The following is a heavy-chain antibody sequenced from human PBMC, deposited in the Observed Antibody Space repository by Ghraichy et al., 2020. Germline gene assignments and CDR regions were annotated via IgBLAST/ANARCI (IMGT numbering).Heavy chain of an antibody. D-gene: IGHD4-17*01. J-gene: IGHJ4*02. V-gene: IGHV3-23*01. CDR1: GFAFSSCA. CDR3: VDPPTTSDS. Sequence: GGSLRLSCAASGFAFSSCAMSWVRQAPGKGLEWVSTISSTGRETYYADSVKGRFTISRDNSKSTVSLQMRGLRGEDTALYYCVDPPTTSDSWGQGTLVIVSS. CDR2: ISSTGRET.